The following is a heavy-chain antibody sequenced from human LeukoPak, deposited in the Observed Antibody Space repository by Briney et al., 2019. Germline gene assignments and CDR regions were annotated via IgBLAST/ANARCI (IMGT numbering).Heavy chain of an antibody. J-gene: IGHJ5*02. CDR2: IYYSGST. CDR3: ARDYYDILTGPADWFDP. CDR1: GGSISSSSYY. Sequence: PSETLSLTCTVSGGSISSSSYYWGWIRQPPGKGLEWIGSIYYSGSTYYNPSLKSRVTISVDTSKNQFSLKLSSVTAADTAVYYCARDYYDILTGPADWFDPWGQGTLVTVSS. V-gene: IGHV4-39*07. D-gene: IGHD3-9*01.